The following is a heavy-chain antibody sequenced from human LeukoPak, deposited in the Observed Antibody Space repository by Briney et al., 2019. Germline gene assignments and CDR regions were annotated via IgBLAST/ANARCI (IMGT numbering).Heavy chain of an antibody. D-gene: IGHD4-11*01. CDR2: ISGSSNYI. CDR3: ARGTPTTRDFDY. Sequence: SGGSLRLSCAASGFTLSSYIMNWVRQAPGKGLEWVSSISGSSNYIYYTDSVKGRFTISRDNAKNSLFLQMNSLRAEDTAVYYCARGTPTTRDFDYWGQGTLVTVSS. V-gene: IGHV3-21*01. J-gene: IGHJ4*02. CDR1: GFTLSSYI.